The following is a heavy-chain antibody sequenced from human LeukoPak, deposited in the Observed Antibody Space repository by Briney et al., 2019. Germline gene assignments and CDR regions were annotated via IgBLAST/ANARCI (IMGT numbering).Heavy chain of an antibody. CDR3: ARDVSDENGSASRIHLDS. CDR2: IKRDGSEK. D-gene: IGHD6-6*01. Sequence: PEGSLRLSCAASGFTFRNYWMTWVRQAPGKGLEWVANIKRDGSEKYYVDSVKGRFTISRDNAKNSLFLQMNSLRAEDTAVYYCARDVSDENGSASRIHLDSWGQGTLVSVSS. CDR1: GFTFRNYW. V-gene: IGHV3-7*01. J-gene: IGHJ4*02.